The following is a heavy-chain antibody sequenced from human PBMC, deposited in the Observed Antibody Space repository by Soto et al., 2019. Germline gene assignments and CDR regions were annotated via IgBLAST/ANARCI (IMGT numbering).Heavy chain of an antibody. CDR1: GFTFSSYA. CDR2: ISGSGGSP. Sequence: EVQLLESGGGLVQPGGSLRLSCAASGFTFSSYAMSWVRQAPGKGLEWVPAISGSGGSPYYADSVKGRFTISRDNSKNTLYLQMNSLRAEDTAVYYCAKVHTIFGALNAFDIWGQGTMVTVSS. J-gene: IGHJ3*02. V-gene: IGHV3-23*01. CDR3: AKVHTIFGALNAFDI. D-gene: IGHD3-3*01.